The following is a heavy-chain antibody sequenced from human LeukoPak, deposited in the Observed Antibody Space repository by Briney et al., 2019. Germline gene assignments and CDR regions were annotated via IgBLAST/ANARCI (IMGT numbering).Heavy chain of an antibody. CDR1: GFTFSSSD. Sequence: GGSLRLSCAASGFTFSSSDMNWVRQAPGKGLEWVGRIKSKTDGGTIDYAAPVQGRFTISRDDSKNTLYLEMNSLKTEDTAVYYCTASHYYDSGSPTFDYWGQGTLVSVSS. CDR2: IKSKTDGGTI. D-gene: IGHD3-10*01. CDR3: TASHYYDSGSPTFDY. V-gene: IGHV3-15*01. J-gene: IGHJ4*02.